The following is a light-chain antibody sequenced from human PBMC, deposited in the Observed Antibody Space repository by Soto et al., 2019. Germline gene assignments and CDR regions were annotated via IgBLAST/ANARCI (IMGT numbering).Light chain of an antibody. CDR2: GAS. Sequence: EIVMTQSPATLSVSPGERATLSCRASQSVSSNLAWYQQKPGQAPRLLIYGASTRATGIPARFSGSGSGTEFTLTISSLQSEDFAVYYCQQYNNWSPTYTFGQGTKVDIK. V-gene: IGKV3-15*01. CDR1: QSVSSN. J-gene: IGKJ2*01. CDR3: QQYNNWSPTYT.